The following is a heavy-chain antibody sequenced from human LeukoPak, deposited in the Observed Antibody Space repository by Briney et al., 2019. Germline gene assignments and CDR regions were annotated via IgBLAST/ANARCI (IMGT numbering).Heavy chain of an antibody. CDR2: ISYDGSNK. D-gene: IGHD1-1*01. CDR1: GFTFSSYA. Sequence: GGSLRLSCAASGFTFSSYAMHWVRQAPGKGLEWVAVISYDGSNKYYADSVKGRFTISRDNSKNTLYLQMNSLRAEDTAVYYCAKDETDYWYFDLWGRGTLVTVSS. CDR3: AKDETDYWYFDL. V-gene: IGHV3-30*04. J-gene: IGHJ2*01.